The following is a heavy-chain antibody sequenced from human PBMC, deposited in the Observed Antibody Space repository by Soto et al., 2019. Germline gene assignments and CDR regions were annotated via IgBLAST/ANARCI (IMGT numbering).Heavy chain of an antibody. CDR1: GVTFNNAR. J-gene: IGHJ4*02. CDR3: TSNAAAKVGTLSY. V-gene: IGHV3-15*02. D-gene: IGHD1-26*01. Sequence: ESGGALVEPGGSLRLSCAASGVTFNNARMSWVRQAPGKGLDWVGRIDGGKTDFAAPVEGRFTFSRDDSRNTLFLQVNSLQTEDTGVYYCTSNAAAKVGTLSYWGQGTLVTVSS. CDR2: IDGGKT.